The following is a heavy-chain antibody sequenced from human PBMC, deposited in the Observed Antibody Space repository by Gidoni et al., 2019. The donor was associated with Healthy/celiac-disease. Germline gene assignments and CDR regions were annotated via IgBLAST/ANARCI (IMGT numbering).Heavy chain of an antibody. CDR1: GGSFSGYY. D-gene: IGHD4-17*01. V-gene: IGHV4-34*01. CDR2: INHSGST. J-gene: IGHJ6*02. Sequence: QVQLQQWGAGLLKPSETLSLTCAVYGGSFSGYYWSWIRQPPGKGLEWIGEINHSGSTNYHPSLKSRVTISVDTSKNQFSLKLSSVTAADTAVYYCARGDYGDYGYYYYGMDVWGQGTTVTVSS. CDR3: ARGDYGDYGYYYYGMDV.